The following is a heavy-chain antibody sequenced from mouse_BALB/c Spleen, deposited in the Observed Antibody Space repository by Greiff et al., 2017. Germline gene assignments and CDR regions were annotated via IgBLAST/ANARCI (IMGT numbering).Heavy chain of an antibody. CDR3: ARSPTGTRYAMDY. D-gene: IGHD4-1*02. J-gene: IGHJ4*01. V-gene: IGHV5-17*02. CDR2: ISSGSSTI. CDR1: GFTFSSFG. Sequence: EVKLMESGGGLVQPGGSRKLSCAASGFTFSSFGMHWVRQAPEKGLEWVAYISSGSSTIYYADTVKGRFTISRDNPKNTLFLQMTSLRSEDTAMYYCARSPTGTRYAMDYWGQGTSVTVSS.